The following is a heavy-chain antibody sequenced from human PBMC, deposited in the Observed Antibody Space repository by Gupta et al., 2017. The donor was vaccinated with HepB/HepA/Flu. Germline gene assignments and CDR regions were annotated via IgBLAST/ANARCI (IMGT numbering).Heavy chain of an antibody. J-gene: IGHJ5*02. D-gene: IGHD2-2*01. Sequence: QVQLQQWGAGLLKPSETLSLTCAVYGGSFSGYYWSWIRQPPGKGLEWIGEINHSGSTNYNPSLKSRVTISVDTSKNQFSLKLSSVTAADTAVYYCARGGHIVVVPAPRHTDNWFDPWGQGTLVTVSS. CDR2: INHSGST. CDR3: ARGGHIVVVPAPRHTDNWFDP. V-gene: IGHV4-34*01. CDR1: GGSFSGYY.